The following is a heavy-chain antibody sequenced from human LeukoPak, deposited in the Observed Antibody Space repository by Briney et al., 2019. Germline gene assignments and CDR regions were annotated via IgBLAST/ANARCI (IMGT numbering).Heavy chain of an antibody. D-gene: IGHD3-10*01. Sequence: PGGSLRLSCAASGFTFSSYGMHWVRQAPGKGLEWVAFTRYDGSNKYYADSVKGRFTISRDNAKNTLYLQMNSLRAEDTAVYYCARVGSGSYTSYYYMDVWGKGTTVTISS. J-gene: IGHJ6*03. CDR3: ARVGSGSYTSYYYMDV. V-gene: IGHV3-30*02. CDR2: TRYDGSNK. CDR1: GFTFSSYG.